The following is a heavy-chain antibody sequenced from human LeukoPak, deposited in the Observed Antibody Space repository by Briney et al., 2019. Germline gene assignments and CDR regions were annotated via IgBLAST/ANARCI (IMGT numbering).Heavy chain of an antibody. CDR3: VREARGYHYTYFDY. Sequence: GGSLRLSCTASGFTLGGHDMHWVRQTTGDGLEWVAAVSAGHHAFYAGSVKGRFTVSREDAKNSLYLRMNSLRAGDTAVYYCVREARGYHYTYFDYWGQGSLVTVSS. D-gene: IGHD5-18*01. CDR2: VSAGHHA. CDR1: GFTLGGHD. J-gene: IGHJ4*02. V-gene: IGHV3-13*01.